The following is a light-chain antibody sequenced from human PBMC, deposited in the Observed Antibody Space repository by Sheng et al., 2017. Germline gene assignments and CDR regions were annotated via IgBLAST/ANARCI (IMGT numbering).Light chain of an antibody. V-gene: IGLV4-69*01. CDR1: SGHSSYD. CDR3: QTWGAGIRV. J-gene: IGLJ3*02. CDR2: VNSDGRH. Sequence: QLVLTQSPSASASLGASVKLTCTLSSGHSSYDIAWHQQQPEKGPRYLMKVNSDGRHTKGDGIPDRFSGSSSGAERYLTISSLQSEDEADYYCQTWGAGIRVFGGGTKLTVL.